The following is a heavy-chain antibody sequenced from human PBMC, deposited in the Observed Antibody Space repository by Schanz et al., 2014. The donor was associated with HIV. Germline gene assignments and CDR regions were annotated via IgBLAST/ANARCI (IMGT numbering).Heavy chain of an antibody. CDR2: ISYDRRHQ. CDR3: ARVEGHPACYYYYYGSDV. Sequence: VQLVESGGGLVKPGGSLRLSCAASGFTFTNAWMSWVRQAPGKGLEWVAVISYDRRHQYYAESVKGRFTISRDNSKNTLFLQMNSLRAEDTAVYYCARVEGHPACYYYYYGSDVWGQG. V-gene: IGHV3-30*03. CDR1: GFTFTNAW. J-gene: IGHJ6*02.